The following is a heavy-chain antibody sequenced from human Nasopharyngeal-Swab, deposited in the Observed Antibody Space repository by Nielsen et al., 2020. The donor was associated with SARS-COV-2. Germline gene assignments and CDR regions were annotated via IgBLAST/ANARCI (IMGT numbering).Heavy chain of an antibody. CDR3: AREGLGVTIFGVAQSRAFDI. Sequence: GGCLRLCCAASGFTFSSYAMDWVRKAPGKGMEGVAVISYDGSNKYYADSVKGRFTISRDNSKNTLYLQMNSLRAEDTAVYYCAREGLGVTIFGVAQSRAFDIWGQGTMVTVSS. CDR2: ISYDGSNK. V-gene: IGHV3-30-3*01. J-gene: IGHJ3*02. D-gene: IGHD3-3*01. CDR1: GFTFSSYA.